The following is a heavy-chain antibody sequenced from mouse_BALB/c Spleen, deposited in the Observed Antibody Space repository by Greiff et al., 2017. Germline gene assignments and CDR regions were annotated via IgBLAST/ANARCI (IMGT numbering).Heavy chain of an antibody. CDR1: GFTFSSFG. V-gene: IGHV5-17*02. CDR3: ARNVDYYFDY. J-gene: IGHJ2*01. Sequence: EVKLMESGGGLVQPGGSRKLSCAASGFTFSSFGMHWVRQAPEKGLEWVAYISSGSSSTYYADTVKGRFTISRDNPKNTLFLQMTSLRSEDTAMYDCARNVDYYFDYWGQGTTLTVSA. CDR2: ISSGSSST.